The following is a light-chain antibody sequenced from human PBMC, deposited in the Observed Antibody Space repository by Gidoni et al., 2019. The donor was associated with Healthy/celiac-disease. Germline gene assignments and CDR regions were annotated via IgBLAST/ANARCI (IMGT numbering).Light chain of an antibody. CDR2: DAS. CDR1: QSVRSY. Sequence: EIVLTQSPATLSLSPGERATLSCRASQSVRSYLAWYQQKPGQYPRLRIYDASNRATGIPARFSGSGSGTDFTLTISSLETEDFAVYYCQQRSNWIFTFGPGTKVDIK. CDR3: QQRSNWIFT. J-gene: IGKJ3*01. V-gene: IGKV3-11*01.